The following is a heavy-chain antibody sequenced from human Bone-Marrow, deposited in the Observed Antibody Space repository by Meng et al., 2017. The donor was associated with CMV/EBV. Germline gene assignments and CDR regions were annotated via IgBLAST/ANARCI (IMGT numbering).Heavy chain of an antibody. CDR3: ARTPIDGGYYGMDV. Sequence: SETLSLTCAVYGGSFSGYYWSWTRQPPGTGLEWIGEINHSGSTNYNPSLKSPVTISVDTSKNQFSLKLSSVTAADTAVYYCARTPIDGGYYGMDVWGQGTTVTVSS. CDR1: GGSFSGYY. J-gene: IGHJ6*02. D-gene: IGHD3-16*01. V-gene: IGHV4-34*01. CDR2: INHSGST.